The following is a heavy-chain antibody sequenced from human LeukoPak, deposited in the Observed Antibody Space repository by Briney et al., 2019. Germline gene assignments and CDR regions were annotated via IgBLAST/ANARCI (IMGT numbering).Heavy chain of an antibody. CDR1: GSSISSGYF. Sequence: PSETLSLTCGVSGSSISSGYFWGWIRQPPGKGLEWIGSIDQSGSTYYNPSLNSRVSVSIDTSKNQFSLKLNSVTAADTAVYYCARHTRGLDYWGQGALVTVSS. V-gene: IGHV4-38-2*01. CDR2: IDQSGST. D-gene: IGHD2-2*02. J-gene: IGHJ4*02. CDR3: ARHTRGLDY.